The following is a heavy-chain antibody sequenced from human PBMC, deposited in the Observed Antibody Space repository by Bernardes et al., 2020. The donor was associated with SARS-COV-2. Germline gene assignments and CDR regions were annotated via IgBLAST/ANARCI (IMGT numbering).Heavy chain of an antibody. J-gene: IGHJ4*02. D-gene: IGHD5-18*01. CDR3: AREGGRGYSLDY. CDR1: GGSIRSYY. V-gene: IGHV4-59*01. Sequence: SETLSLTCSVSGGSIRSYYWSWVRQPPGTGLEWMGYINYSGITNYNPSLKSRVTISVDTSTNQFSLKVISVTAADTAVDYCAREGGRGYSLDYWGRGTPVTVSS. CDR2: INYSGIT.